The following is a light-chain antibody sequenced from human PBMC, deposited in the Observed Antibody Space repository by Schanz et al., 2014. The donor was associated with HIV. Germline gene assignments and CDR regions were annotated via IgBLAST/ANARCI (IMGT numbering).Light chain of an antibody. CDR2: DSS. CDR1: QSVSSY. CDR3: HHRSNWPLT. V-gene: IGKV3-11*01. J-gene: IGKJ4*01. Sequence: EVVMTQSPATLSLSPGDRATLTCRASQSVSSYLVWYQQKPGQPPRLLIYDSSNRAAGIPARFSGSGSGTDFTLTISSLEPEDFAVYYCHHRSNWPLTFGGGTKVEIK.